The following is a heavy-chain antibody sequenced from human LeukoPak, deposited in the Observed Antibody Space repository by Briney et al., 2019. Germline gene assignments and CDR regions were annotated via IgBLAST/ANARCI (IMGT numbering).Heavy chain of an antibody. J-gene: IGHJ6*02. V-gene: IGHV5-51*01. CDR3: ARDCCSSTSWQYGMDV. CDR1: GYSFTSYW. CDR2: IYPGDSDT. Sequence: GESLKISCKGSGYSFTSYWIGWVRQMLGKGVEWMGIIYPGDSDTRYSPSFQGQVTISADKSISTAYLQWSSLKASDTAMYYCARDCCSSTSWQYGMDVWGQGTTVTVSS. D-gene: IGHD2-2*01.